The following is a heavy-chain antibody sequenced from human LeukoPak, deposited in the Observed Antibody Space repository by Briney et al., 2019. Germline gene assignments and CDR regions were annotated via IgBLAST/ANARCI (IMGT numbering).Heavy chain of an antibody. J-gene: IGHJ4*02. Sequence: GESLKISCKGSGYSFTSYWIGWVRQMPGKGLEWMGIIYPGDSDTRYSPSFQGQVTISADKSISTAYLQWSSLKASDTAMYYCARLGDPSSRYPVRDLDYWGQGTLVTVSS. CDR3: ARLGDPSSRYPVRDLDY. D-gene: IGHD6-13*01. V-gene: IGHV5-51*01. CDR1: GYSFTSYW. CDR2: IYPGDSDT.